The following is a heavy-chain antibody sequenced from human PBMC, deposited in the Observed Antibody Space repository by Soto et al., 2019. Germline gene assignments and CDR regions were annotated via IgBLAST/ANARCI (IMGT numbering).Heavy chain of an antibody. CDR1: GGTFSSYA. Sequence: SVKVSCKASGGTFSSYAISWVRQAPGQGLEWMGGIIPIFGTANYAQKFQGRVTITADESTSTAYMELSSLRSEETAVYYCASTASTLGPYYYRMEVWGQGTTVTVSS. D-gene: IGHD5-18*01. J-gene: IGHJ6*02. CDR2: IIPIFGTA. V-gene: IGHV1-69*13. CDR3: ASTASTLGPYYYRMEV.